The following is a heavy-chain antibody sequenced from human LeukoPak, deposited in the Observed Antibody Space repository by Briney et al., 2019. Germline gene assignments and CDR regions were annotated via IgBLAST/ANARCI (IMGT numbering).Heavy chain of an antibody. CDR3: AKGFWGGGSGWYYFDY. J-gene: IGHJ4*02. D-gene: IGHD6-19*01. Sequence: HPGGSLRLSCAASGFTFTTHAMHWVRQAPGMGLEWVAFIWFDGSNKYYADFVKGRFTISKDNSENTLYLQMNSLRADDTAVYYCAKGFWGGGSGWYYFDYWGQGTLVTVSS. CDR1: GFTFTTHA. CDR2: IWFDGSNK. V-gene: IGHV3-30*02.